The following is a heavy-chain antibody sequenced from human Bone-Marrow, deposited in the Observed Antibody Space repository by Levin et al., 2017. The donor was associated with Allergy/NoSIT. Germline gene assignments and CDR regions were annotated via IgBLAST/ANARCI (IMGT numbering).Heavy chain of an antibody. CDR3: AKNWGEPDY. J-gene: IGHJ4*02. CDR1: GFTFTNYG. Sequence: GGSLRLSCVASGFTFTNYGMSWVRQAPGKGLEWVSAISNTGGSTYYADSVKGRFTVSRDNFKNTVYLQMTGLRAEDTAVYYCAKNWGEPDYWGQGTLVTASS. V-gene: IGHV3-23*01. CDR2: ISNTGGST. D-gene: IGHD3-16*01.